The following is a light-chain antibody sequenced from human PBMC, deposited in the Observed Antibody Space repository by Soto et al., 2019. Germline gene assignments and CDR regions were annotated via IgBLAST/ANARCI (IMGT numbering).Light chain of an antibody. J-gene: IGKJ1*01. CDR2: GAS. V-gene: IGKV3-20*01. Sequence: EIVLTPSPGTLSLSPVERATLSCRASQSVSSSYLAWYQQKPGQAPRLLIYGASSRATGIPDRFSGSGSGTDFTLTISRLEPEDFAVYYCQQYGSSPVEFGQGTKVDIK. CDR3: QQYGSSPVE. CDR1: QSVSSSY.